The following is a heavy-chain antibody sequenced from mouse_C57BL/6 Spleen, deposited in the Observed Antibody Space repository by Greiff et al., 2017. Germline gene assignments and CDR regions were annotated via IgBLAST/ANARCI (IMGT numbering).Heavy chain of an antibody. Sequence: VKLQESGAELARPGASVKMSCKASGYTFTSYTMHWVKQRPGQGLEWIGYINPSSGYTKYNQKFKDKATLTADKSSSTAYMQLSSLTSEDSAVYYCARSRSNYYFDYWGQGTTLTVSS. CDR2: INPSSGYT. D-gene: IGHD2-5*01. CDR1: GYTFTSYT. CDR3: ARSRSNYYFDY. J-gene: IGHJ2*01. V-gene: IGHV1-4*01.